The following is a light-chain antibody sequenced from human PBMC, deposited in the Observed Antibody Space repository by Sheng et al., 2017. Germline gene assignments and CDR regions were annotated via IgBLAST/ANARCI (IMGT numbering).Light chain of an antibody. J-gene: IGLJ3*02. CDR1: NNDIGGYDF. CDR2: DVT. CDR3: TSYTSVTTLV. Sequence: QSALTQPASVSGSPGQSITLSCTGTNNDIGGYDFVSWYQQHPGKAPRLMICDVTNRPSGVSNRFSGSKSGSTASLTISGLQAEDEADYYCTSYTSVTTLVFGGGTRLTVL. V-gene: IGLV2-14*03.